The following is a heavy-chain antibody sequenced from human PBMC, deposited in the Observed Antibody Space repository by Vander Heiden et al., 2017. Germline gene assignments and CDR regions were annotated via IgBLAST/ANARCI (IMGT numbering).Heavy chain of an antibody. CDR1: GGSISRGIYY. Sequence: QVQLQESGPGLVKPSQTLSLTCPVSGGSISRGIYYWTWIRQHPGEGLEWIGYIYYSGSTYYNPSLKSRVTISVDTSKSQFSLKLSSVTAADTAVYYCARLYCSGGSCYVDYWGQGTLVTVSS. V-gene: IGHV4-31*03. D-gene: IGHD2-15*01. CDR2: IYYSGST. J-gene: IGHJ4*02. CDR3: ARLYCSGGSCYVDY.